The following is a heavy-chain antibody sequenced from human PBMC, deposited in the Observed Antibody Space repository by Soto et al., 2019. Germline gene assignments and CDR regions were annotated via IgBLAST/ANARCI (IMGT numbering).Heavy chain of an antibody. J-gene: IGHJ6*02. CDR3: ATDTPPSIAARRHYYYGMDV. CDR2: ISAYNGNT. CDR1: GYTFTSYG. D-gene: IGHD6-6*01. Sequence: ASVKGSCKASGYTFTSYGISWGRQAPGQGLEWMGWISAYNGNTIYAQKFQGRVTMTEDTSTDTAYMELSSLRSEDTAVYYCATDTPPSIAARRHYYYGMDVWGQGTTVTVSS. V-gene: IGHV1-18*01.